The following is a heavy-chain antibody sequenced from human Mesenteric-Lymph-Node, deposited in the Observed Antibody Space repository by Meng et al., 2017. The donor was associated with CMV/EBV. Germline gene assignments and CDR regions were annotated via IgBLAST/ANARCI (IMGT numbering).Heavy chain of an antibody. V-gene: IGHV3-33*06. CDR3: VKDVEN. CDR1: GFTFTTYG. CDR2: ISYDGSNK. D-gene: IGHD5-24*01. Sequence: GESLKISCSASGFTFTTYGMHWVRQAPGKGLEWVAVISYDGSNKYYADSVKGRFTISRDNSKNTLYLQMNSLRAEDTAVHYCVKDVENWGQGTLVTVSS. J-gene: IGHJ4*02.